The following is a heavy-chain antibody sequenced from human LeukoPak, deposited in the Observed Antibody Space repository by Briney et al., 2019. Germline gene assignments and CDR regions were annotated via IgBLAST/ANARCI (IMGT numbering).Heavy chain of an antibody. CDR2: ISSRGNSI. Sequence: PGGSLRLSCAASGFTFNDYYMSWIRQAPGKGLEWVSHISSRGNSIYYADSVQGRFTISRDNAKNSLYLQMNSLRAEDTAVYYCARDRLPDRRYSSGPNSFDIWGQGTMVTVSS. CDR1: GFTFNDYY. V-gene: IGHV3-11*01. J-gene: IGHJ3*02. D-gene: IGHD6-25*01. CDR3: ARDRLPDRRYSSGPNSFDI.